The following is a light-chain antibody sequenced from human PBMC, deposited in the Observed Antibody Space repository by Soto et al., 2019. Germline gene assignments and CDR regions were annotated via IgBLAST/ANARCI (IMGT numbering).Light chain of an antibody. CDR2: EVT. CDR1: SSDVGGWDY. V-gene: IGLV2-14*01. CDR3: ASFSSSNTWV. J-gene: IGLJ3*02. Sequence: QSALTQPASVSGSPGQTITNSCNGTSSDVGGWDYVSWYQHHPGKAPKVLVYEVTNRPSGVSDRFSGSKSGSTASLSISGLQAEDEADYYCASFSSSNTWVFGGGTKLTVL.